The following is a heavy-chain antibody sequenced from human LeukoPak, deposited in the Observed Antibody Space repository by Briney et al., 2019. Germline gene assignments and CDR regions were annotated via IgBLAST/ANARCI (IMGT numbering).Heavy chain of an antibody. CDR3: ARAKSWITIFGVVINWFDP. CDR2: IIPILGIA. CDR1: GGTFSSYA. V-gene: IGHV1-69*04. D-gene: IGHD3-3*01. Sequence: SVKVSCKASGGTFSSYAISWVRQAPGQGLEWMGRIIPILGIANYAQKFQGRVTITADKSTSTAYMELSSLRSEDTAVYYCARAKSWITIFGVVINWFDPWGQGTLVTVSS. J-gene: IGHJ5*02.